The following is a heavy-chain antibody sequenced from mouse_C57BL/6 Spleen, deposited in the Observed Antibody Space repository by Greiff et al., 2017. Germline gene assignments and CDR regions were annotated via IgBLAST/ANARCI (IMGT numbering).Heavy chain of an antibody. CDR1: GYSITSGYD. D-gene: IGHD1-1*01. CDR3: ARGAYGSSYAWFAY. Sequence: DVQLVESGPGMVKPSQSLSLTCTVTGYSITSGYDWHWIRHFPGNKLEWMGYISYSGSTNYNPSLKSRISITHDTSKNHFFLKLNSVTTEDTATYYCARGAYGSSYAWFAYWGQGTLVTVSA. CDR2: ISYSGST. V-gene: IGHV3-1*01. J-gene: IGHJ3*01.